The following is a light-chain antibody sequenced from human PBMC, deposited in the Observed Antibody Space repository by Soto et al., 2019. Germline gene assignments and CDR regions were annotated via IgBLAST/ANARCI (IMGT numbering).Light chain of an antibody. CDR3: SSYTNSSTLVG. V-gene: IGLV2-14*01. J-gene: IGLJ2*01. CDR1: SSDVGGYNF. CDR2: EVS. Sequence: QSALTQPASVSGSPGQSITISCTGTSSDVGGYNFVSWYQHHPGKAPKLIIYEVSNRPSGVSNRFSASKSGHTASLTISGLQAGDEADYYCSSYTNSSTLVGFGGGTKLTVL.